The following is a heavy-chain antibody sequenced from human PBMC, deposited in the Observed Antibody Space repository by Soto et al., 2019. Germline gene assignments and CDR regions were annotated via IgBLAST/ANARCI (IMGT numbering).Heavy chain of an antibody. CDR1: EDTFRNYA. J-gene: IGHJ5*02. D-gene: IGHD2-8*01. CDR3: ASRYCTNGVCYWGLAP. Sequence: SVKVSCKASEDTFRNYAISWVRQAPGQGLEWMGGIIPILGTANYAQKFQGRVTITADESTSTAYMELSSLRSEDTAVYYCASRYCTNGVCYWGLAPWGQGTLVTVSS. CDR2: IIPILGTA. V-gene: IGHV1-69*13.